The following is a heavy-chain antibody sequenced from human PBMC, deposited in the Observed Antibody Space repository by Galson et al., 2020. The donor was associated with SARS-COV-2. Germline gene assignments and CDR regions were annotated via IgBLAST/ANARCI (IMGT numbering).Heavy chain of an antibody. Sequence: SETLSLTCTVYGYSISSGYYWGWIRQPPGKGLEFIGSIYNSGTTYYNPSLRSRVTISVDTSQNQFSRKLTSVTAADTAVYYCARILDYWGQGTLVTVSS. CDR3: ARILDY. CDR2: IYNSGTT. CDR1: GYSISSGYY. V-gene: IGHV4-38-2*02. J-gene: IGHJ4*02.